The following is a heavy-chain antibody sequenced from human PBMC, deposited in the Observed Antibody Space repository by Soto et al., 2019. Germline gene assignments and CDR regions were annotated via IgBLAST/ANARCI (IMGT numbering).Heavy chain of an antibody. J-gene: IGHJ4*02. CDR3: ASSYDILTGYYIAPDY. CDR1: GFTFSSYS. D-gene: IGHD3-9*01. Sequence: EVQLVESGGGLVKPGGSLRLSCAASGFTFSSYSMNWVRQAPGKGLEWVSSSSSSSSYIYYADSVKGRFTISRDNAKNSLYLQMNSLRAEDTAVYYCASSYDILTGYYIAPDYWGQGTLVTVSS. V-gene: IGHV3-21*01. CDR2: SSSSSSYI.